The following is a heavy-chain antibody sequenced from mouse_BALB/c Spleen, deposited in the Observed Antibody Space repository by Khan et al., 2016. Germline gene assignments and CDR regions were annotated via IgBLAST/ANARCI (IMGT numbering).Heavy chain of an antibody. CDR2: IYPGKSDS. J-gene: IGHJ4*01. D-gene: IGHD2-1*01. CDR1: GYTFSSFW. CDR3: TLYGNYPMDY. Sequence: VQLKESGTVMARPGASVKMSCKTSGYTFSSFWMHWIRQRPGQGLEWIGAIYPGKSDSSYNQRFKGKAKLTTVTSSSTAYMELSSLTDEDSAVYYCTLYGNYPMDYWGQGTSVTVSS. V-gene: IGHV1-5*01.